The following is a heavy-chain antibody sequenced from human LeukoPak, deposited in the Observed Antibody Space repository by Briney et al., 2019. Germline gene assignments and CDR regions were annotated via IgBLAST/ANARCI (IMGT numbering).Heavy chain of an antibody. J-gene: IGHJ6*02. CDR2: ISSSSTI. CDR1: GFTFGSYS. D-gene: IGHD4-17*01. CDR3: ARSPVTTAWYYYYGMDV. V-gene: IGHV3-48*04. Sequence: GGSLRLSCAASGFTFGSYSMNWVRQAPGKGLEWVSYISSSSTIYYADSVKGRFTISRDNAKNSLYLQMNSLRAEDTAVYYCARSPVTTAWYYYYGMDVWGQGTTVTVSS.